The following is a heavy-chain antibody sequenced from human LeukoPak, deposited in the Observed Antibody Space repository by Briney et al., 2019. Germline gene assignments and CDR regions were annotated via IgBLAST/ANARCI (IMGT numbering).Heavy chain of an antibody. J-gene: IGHJ4*02. CDR2: IYSSGNT. D-gene: IGHD4-17*01. V-gene: IGHV4-39*06. CDR1: GASISSSNYY. CDR3: ASWGTVTTGRAFDY. Sequence: PSGTLSLTCAVSGASISSSNYYWVWPRHSPGKGREWIRNIYSSGNTYYNASLKSRLTMYIDTSKNQFTVKLSCVNDADTAVYYCASWGTVTTGRAFDYWGQGTLVTVSS.